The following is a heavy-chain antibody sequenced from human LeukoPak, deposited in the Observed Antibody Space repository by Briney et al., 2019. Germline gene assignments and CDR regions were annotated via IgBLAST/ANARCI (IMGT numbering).Heavy chain of an antibody. Sequence: GGSLRLSCAASGLTVSNYYMSWVRKAPGKGLEWVSVVYDNGETYHADSVQGRFTLSRDNSKNTLYLQMNSLRVEDTAVYHCTRDPDAWGQGTLVTVSS. CDR3: TRDPDA. CDR2: VYDNGET. V-gene: IGHV3-66*01. J-gene: IGHJ5*02. CDR1: GLTVSNYY.